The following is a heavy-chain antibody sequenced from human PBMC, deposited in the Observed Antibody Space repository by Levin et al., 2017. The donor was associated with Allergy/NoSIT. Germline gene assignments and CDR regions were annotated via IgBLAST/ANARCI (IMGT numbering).Heavy chain of an antibody. V-gene: IGHV1-18*01. CDR1: GYTFTSYG. CDR3: ARALREMATKRDYYYYYGMDV. Sequence: GASVKVSCKASGYTFTSYGISWVRQAPGQGLEWMGWISAYNGNTNYAQKLQGRVTMTTDTSTSTAYMELRSLRSDDTAVYYCARALREMATKRDYYYYYGMDVWGQGTTVTVSS. CDR2: ISAYNGNT. D-gene: IGHD5-24*01. J-gene: IGHJ6*02.